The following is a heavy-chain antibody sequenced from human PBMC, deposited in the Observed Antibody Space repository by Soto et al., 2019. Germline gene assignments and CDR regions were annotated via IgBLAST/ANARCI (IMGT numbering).Heavy chain of an antibody. CDR3: AREVAGLIS. Sequence: ETLSLTCAVYGGSFSGYYWSWIRQPPGKGLEWIGEINHSGSTNYNPSLKSRVTISVDTSKNQFSLKLSSVTAADTAVYYCAREVAGLISWGQGILVTVSS. CDR1: GGSFSGYY. V-gene: IGHV4-34*01. CDR2: INHSGST. J-gene: IGHJ1*01. D-gene: IGHD6-19*01.